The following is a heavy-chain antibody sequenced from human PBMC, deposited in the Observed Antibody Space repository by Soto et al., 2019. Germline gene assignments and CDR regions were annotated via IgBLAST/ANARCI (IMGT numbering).Heavy chain of an antibody. D-gene: IGHD3-22*01. V-gene: IGHV3-23*01. CDR1: GFTFTSYA. CDR2: ISGSGGST. J-gene: IGHJ4*02. Sequence: EVQLLESGGGLVQPGGSLRLSCAASGFTFTSYAMSWVRQAPGKGLEWVSAISGSGGSTYYADSVKGRFTISRDNSKNTLYLQMNSLRAEDTAVYYCAKGQSGYYYLFDYWGQGTLVTVSS. CDR3: AKGQSGYYYLFDY.